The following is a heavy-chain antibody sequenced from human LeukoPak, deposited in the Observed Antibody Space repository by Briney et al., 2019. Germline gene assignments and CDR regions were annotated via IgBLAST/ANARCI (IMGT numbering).Heavy chain of an antibody. J-gene: IGHJ4*02. CDR3: ARDKWELLMDYFDY. V-gene: IGHV3-7*01. CDR1: GFTVSSNY. Sequence: PGGSLRLSCAASGFTVSSNYMSWVRQAPGKGLEWVANIKQDGSEKYYVDSVKGRFTISRDNAKNSLYLQMNSLRAEDTAVYYCARDKWELLMDYFDYWGQGTLVTVSS. D-gene: IGHD1-26*01. CDR2: IKQDGSEK.